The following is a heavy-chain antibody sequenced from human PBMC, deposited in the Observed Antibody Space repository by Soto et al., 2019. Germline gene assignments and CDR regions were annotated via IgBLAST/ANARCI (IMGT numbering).Heavy chain of an antibody. D-gene: IGHD4-4*01. CDR1: GFTFSSYS. Sequence: GGSLRLSCAASGFTFSSYSMNWVRQAPGKGLEWVSYISSSSSTIYYADSVKGRFTISRDNAKNSLYLQMNSLRDEDTAVYYCARDQWVTTVTTQIDYYYYGMDVWGQGTTVTVSS. J-gene: IGHJ6*02. CDR3: ARDQWVTTVTTQIDYYYYGMDV. CDR2: ISSSSSTI. V-gene: IGHV3-48*02.